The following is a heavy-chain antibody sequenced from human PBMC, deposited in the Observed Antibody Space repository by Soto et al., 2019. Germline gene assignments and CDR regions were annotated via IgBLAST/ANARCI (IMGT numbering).Heavy chain of an antibody. CDR1: GGSISSGGYS. D-gene: IGHD3-22*01. CDR3: ARGGGGLDYDSSGYYYPPNFDY. V-gene: IGHV4-30-2*01. CDR2: IYHSGST. Sequence: SETLSLTCAVSGGSISSGGYSWSWIRQPPGKGLEWIGYIYHSGSTYYNPSLKSRVTISVDRSKNQFSLKLSSVTAADTAVYYCARGGGGLDYDSSGYYYPPNFDYWSQGTLVTVSS. J-gene: IGHJ4*02.